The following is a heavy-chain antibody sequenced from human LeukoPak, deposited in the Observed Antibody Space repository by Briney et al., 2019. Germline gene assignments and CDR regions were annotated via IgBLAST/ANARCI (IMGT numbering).Heavy chain of an antibody. J-gene: IGHJ4*02. D-gene: IGHD3-10*01. CDR2: INPNSGGT. CDR3: ARVSGWFGELYSDY. V-gene: IGHV1-2*02. CDR1: GYTFTSYG. Sequence: ASVKVSCKASGYTFTSYGISWVRQAPGQGLEWMGWINPNSGGTNYAQKFQGRVTMTRDTSISTAYMELSRLRSDDTAVYYCARVSGWFGELYSDYWGQGTLVTVSS.